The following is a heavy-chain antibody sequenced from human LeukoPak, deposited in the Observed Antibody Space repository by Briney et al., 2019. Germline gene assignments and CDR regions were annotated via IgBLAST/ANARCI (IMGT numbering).Heavy chain of an antibody. CDR3: ARDRSGSYYRN. D-gene: IGHD3-10*01. CDR2: IYHSGGT. J-gene: IGHJ4*02. V-gene: IGHV4-38-2*02. Sequence: PSETLSLTCTVSGYSIRSGYYWGWIRQPPGKGLEWIGSIYHSGGTYYNPSLKSQVSISIDTSKNQFSLKLTSVTAADTAVYYCARDRSGSYYRNWGQGTLVTVSS. CDR1: GYSIRSGYY.